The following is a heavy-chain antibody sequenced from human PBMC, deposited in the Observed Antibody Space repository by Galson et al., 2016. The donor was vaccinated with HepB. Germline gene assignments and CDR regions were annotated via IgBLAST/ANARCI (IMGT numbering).Heavy chain of an antibody. CDR2: INYSGGS. Sequence: SETLSLTCAVYGDSLRNYFWSWFRQPPGKGLEWVADINYSGGSNYNPSLKSRATISIEKSKFQFSLNLTSVTAADTAVYFCARGRRRGYSVAVDYWGQGTLVSVSS. J-gene: IGHJ4*02. CDR3: ARGRRRGYSVAVDY. V-gene: IGHV4-34*01. CDR1: GDSLRNYF. D-gene: IGHD5/OR15-5a*01.